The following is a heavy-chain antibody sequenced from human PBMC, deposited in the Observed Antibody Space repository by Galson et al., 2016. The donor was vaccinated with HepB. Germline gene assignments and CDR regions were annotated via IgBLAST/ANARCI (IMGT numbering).Heavy chain of an antibody. CDR3: ARHVVNTMVDP. Sequence: SLRLSCAASGFSFNTYAMTWVRQAPGKGLEWVANINRDGSEKNYVDSVKGRFTISRDNAKNSLYLQMNSLRAEDTAMYYCARHVVNTMVDPWGQGTLVTVSS. D-gene: IGHD3-10*01. CDR2: INRDGSEK. CDR1: GFSFNTYA. V-gene: IGHV3-7*04. J-gene: IGHJ5*02.